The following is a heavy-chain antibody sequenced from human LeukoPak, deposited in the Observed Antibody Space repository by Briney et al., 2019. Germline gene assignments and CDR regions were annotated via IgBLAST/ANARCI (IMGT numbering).Heavy chain of an antibody. J-gene: IGHJ4*02. CDR3: ALDRIAVAATGFDY. D-gene: IGHD6-19*01. CDR1: GYTFTSYY. CDR2: INPTGGST. V-gene: IGHV1-46*01. Sequence: ASVKVSCKASGYTFTSYYMHWVRQAPGQGLEWMGLINPTGGSTGYAQKFQGRVTMTRDTSTSTVYMELSSLRSEDTAVYYCALDRIAVAATGFDYWGQGTLVTVSS.